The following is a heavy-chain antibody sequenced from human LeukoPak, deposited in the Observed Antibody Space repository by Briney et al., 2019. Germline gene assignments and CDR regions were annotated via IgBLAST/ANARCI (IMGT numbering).Heavy chain of an antibody. Sequence: QSGGSLRLSCAASGFTFSTYSMNWVRQAPGKGLEWVSYISSSSSSTMYYADSVKGRCTISRDNAKNSLSLQMHSLRAEDTAVYYCARLQGSGSFSSFDYWGQGTLVTVSS. CDR2: ISSSSSSTM. D-gene: IGHD3-10*01. J-gene: IGHJ4*02. CDR3: ARLQGSGSFSSFDY. V-gene: IGHV3-48*01. CDR1: GFTFSTYS.